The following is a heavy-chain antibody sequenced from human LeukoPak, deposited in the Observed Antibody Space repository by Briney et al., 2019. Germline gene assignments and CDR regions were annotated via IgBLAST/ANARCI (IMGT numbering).Heavy chain of an antibody. CDR2: IYSGGST. CDR1: GFTVSSNY. Sequence: GGSLRLSCAASGFTVSSNYMSWVRQAPGKGLEWVSVIYSGGSTYYAHSVKGRFTISRDNSKNTLYLQMTSPRAEDTAFYYCARDGYRYGFFDYWGQGTLVTVSS. V-gene: IGHV3-66*01. J-gene: IGHJ4*02. D-gene: IGHD5-18*01. CDR3: ARDGYRYGFFDY.